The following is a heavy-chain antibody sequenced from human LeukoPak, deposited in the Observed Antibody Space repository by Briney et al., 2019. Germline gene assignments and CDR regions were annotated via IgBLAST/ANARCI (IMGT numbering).Heavy chain of an antibody. J-gene: IGHJ4*02. CDR2: IAFDGSEK. CDR3: AKNIGGLDY. D-gene: IGHD3-10*01. Sequence: PGGSLRLSCVASGFTFTNFALHWVRQAPGKGLEWVALIAFDGSEKYYADSVKGRFTISRDNSKNTLYLQMNSLRAEDTAIYYCAKNIGGLDYWGQGTLVTVSS. V-gene: IGHV3-30*04. CDR1: GFTFTNFA.